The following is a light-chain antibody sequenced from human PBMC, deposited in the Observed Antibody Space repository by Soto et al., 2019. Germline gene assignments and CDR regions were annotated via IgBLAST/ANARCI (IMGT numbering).Light chain of an antibody. J-gene: IGLJ1*01. V-gene: IGLV1-40*01. CDR1: GSNIGAGYD. Sequence: QSVLTQPPSVSGAPGQRVTISCTGSGSNIGAGYDVHWYQQLPGTAPKLLIYGNSNRPSGVPDRFSGSKSGTSASLAITGLQAEDEADYYCQSYDSSLTPYVFGTGTKLTVL. CDR3: QSYDSSLTPYV. CDR2: GNS.